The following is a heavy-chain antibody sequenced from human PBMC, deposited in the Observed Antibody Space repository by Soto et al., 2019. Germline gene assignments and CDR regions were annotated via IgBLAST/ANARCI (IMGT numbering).Heavy chain of an antibody. J-gene: IGHJ4*02. V-gene: IGHV4-4*02. CDR2: IYHSGST. D-gene: IGHD6-19*01. CDR1: GGSISSSNW. CDR3: ARDMVSRGWRYYFDY. Sequence: PSETLSLTCAVSGGSISSSNWWSWVRQPPGKGLEWIGEIYHSGSTNYNPSLKSRVTISVDKSKNQFSLKLSSVTAADTAVYYCARDMVSRGWRYYFDYWGQGTLVTVSS.